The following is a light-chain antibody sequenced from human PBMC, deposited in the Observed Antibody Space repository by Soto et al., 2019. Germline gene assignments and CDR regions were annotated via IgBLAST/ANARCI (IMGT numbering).Light chain of an antibody. J-gene: IGLJ2*01. CDR3: QTWGTGIKVV. Sequence: QLVLTQSPSASASLGASVKLTCTLSSGHSNYAIAWHQQQPEKGPRYLMRVNGDGSHNKGDGIPDRFSGSSSGAERYLTSSSLQSEDEADYYCQTWGTGIKVVFGGGTKLTVL. CDR2: VNGDGSH. V-gene: IGLV4-69*01. CDR1: SGHSNYA.